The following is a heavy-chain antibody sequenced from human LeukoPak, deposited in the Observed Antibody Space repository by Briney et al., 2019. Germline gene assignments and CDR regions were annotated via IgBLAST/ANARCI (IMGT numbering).Heavy chain of an antibody. J-gene: IGHJ4*02. CDR1: GGSFSDYY. CDR3: ARGRYGGSSSY. CDR2: INHSGST. D-gene: IGHD6-13*01. Sequence: KASETLSLTCAVYGGSFSDYYWSWIRQPPGKGLEWIGEINHSGSTNYNPSLKSRVTISVDTSKNQFSLKLSSVTAADTAVYYCARGRYGGSSSYWGQGTLVTVSS. V-gene: IGHV4-34*01.